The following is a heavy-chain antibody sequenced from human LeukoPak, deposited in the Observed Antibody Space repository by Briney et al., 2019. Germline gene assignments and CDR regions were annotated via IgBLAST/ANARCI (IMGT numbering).Heavy chain of an antibody. V-gene: IGHV4-39*01. CDR3: AKSNGYGLIDY. CDR2: IYSSGNT. D-gene: IGHD5-12*01. CDR1: GASISSSNYY. J-gene: IGHJ4*02. Sequence: SETLSLTCAVSGASISSSNYYWGWVRQSPGKGLEWIGNIYSSGNTYYNASLKSRVTMYIDTSKNQFSLKLSSVTAADTAMYYCAKSNGYGLIDYWGQGTLVTVSS.